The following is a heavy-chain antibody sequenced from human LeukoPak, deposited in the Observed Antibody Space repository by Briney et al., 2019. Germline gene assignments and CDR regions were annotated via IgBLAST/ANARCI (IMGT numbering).Heavy chain of an antibody. V-gene: IGHV4-34*01. CDR3: ARGHRVGCFDP. CDR1: GGSFSGYY. Sequence: PSETLSLTCAVYGGSFSGYYWSWIRQPPGKGLEWIGEINHSGSTNYNPSLKSRVTISVDTSKNQFSLKLSSVTAADTAVYYCARGHRVGCFDPWGQGTLVTVSS. D-gene: IGHD1-26*01. CDR2: INHSGST. J-gene: IGHJ5*02.